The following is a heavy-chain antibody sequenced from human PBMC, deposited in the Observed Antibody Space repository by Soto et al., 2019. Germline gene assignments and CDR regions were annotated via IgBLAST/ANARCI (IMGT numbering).Heavy chain of an antibody. CDR1: GASIFSSY. J-gene: IGHJ5*02. Sequence: AHPRSLTGTVSGASIFSSYWTGIRQPPGKGLEWIGNFYYSVSTNYNPYLKSRITISVDTSKNQFSLNLSSVTAADTAVYYCASVPRAYSGLELWGEGTLVTVSS. CDR3: ASVPRAYSGLEL. V-gene: IGHV4-59*01. CDR2: FYYSVST. D-gene: IGHD4-4*01.